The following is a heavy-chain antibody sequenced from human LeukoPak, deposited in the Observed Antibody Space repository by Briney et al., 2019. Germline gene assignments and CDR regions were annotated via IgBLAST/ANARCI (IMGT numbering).Heavy chain of an antibody. V-gene: IGHV3-21*01. D-gene: IGHD3-22*01. Sequence: GGSLRLSCAASGFTFSVYTMNWVRQAPGKWLEWVSSITDSSSYIYYAEPVKGRFTISRDNAKNSVYLQMNSLSAEDTAVYYCVNDGWLDYWGQGTLVTVSS. CDR2: ITDSSSYI. CDR1: GFTFSVYT. J-gene: IGHJ4*02. CDR3: VNDGWLDY.